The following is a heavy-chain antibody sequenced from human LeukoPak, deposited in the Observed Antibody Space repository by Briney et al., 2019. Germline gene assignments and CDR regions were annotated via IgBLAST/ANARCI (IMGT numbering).Heavy chain of an antibody. CDR2: INHSGST. D-gene: IGHD2-8*01. CDR3: ASKLRYCTNGVCYTGFDY. Sequence: PSETLPLTCAVYGGSFSGYYWSWIRQPPGKGLEWIGEINHSGSTNYNPSLKSRVTISVDTSKNQFSLKLSSVTAADTAVYYCASKLRYCTNGVCYTGFDYWGQGTLVTVSS. V-gene: IGHV4-34*01. CDR1: GGSFSGYY. J-gene: IGHJ4*02.